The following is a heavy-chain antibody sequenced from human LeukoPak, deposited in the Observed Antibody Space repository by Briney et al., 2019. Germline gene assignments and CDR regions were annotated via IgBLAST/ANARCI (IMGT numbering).Heavy chain of an antibody. CDR2: IYPGDSDT. D-gene: IGHD2-21*02. V-gene: IGHV5-51*01. Sequence: GESLKISCKGSGYSFTSYWIGWVRRMPGKGLEWMGIIYPGDSDTRYSPSFQGQVTISADKSVSTAYLQWSSLKASDTAMYYCARQAYCGGDCYSGGFDYWGQGTLVTVSS. J-gene: IGHJ4*02. CDR3: ARQAYCGGDCYSGGFDY. CDR1: GYSFTSYW.